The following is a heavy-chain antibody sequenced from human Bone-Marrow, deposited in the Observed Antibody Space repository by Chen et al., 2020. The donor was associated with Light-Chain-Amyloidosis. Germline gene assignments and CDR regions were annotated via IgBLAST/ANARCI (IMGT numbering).Heavy chain of an antibody. V-gene: IGHV1-2*02. CDR3: ARVMTEAVFGVVAAGMDV. J-gene: IGHJ6*02. Sequence: QVQLVQSGTEVKKPGASVKVSCKASGYTFTGYHIHWVRQAPGQGLEWMGWINPNSGGTTDAQKFQDRVTMTRDRSTSTAYMEVSRLRADDTAVYYCARVMTEAVFGVVAAGMDVWGQGTTVTVSS. CDR1: GYTFTGYH. D-gene: IGHD3-3*01. CDR2: INPNSGGT.